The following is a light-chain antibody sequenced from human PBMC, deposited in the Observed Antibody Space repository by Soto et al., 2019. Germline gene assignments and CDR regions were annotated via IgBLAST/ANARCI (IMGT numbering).Light chain of an antibody. CDR2: AAS. J-gene: IGKJ2*01. Sequence: AIRMTQSPSSFSASTGDRVTITCRASQGISSYLAWYQQKPGKAPKLLIYAASTLQSGVPSRFSGSGSGTDFTLTISSLQSEDFAVYYCQQYNNWPPTYTFGQGTKVDIK. V-gene: IGKV1-8*01. CDR1: QGISSY. CDR3: QQYNNWPPTYT.